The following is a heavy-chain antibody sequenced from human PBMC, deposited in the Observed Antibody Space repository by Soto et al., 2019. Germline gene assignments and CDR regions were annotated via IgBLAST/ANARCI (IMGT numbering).Heavy chain of an antibody. CDR3: ARRTYDYDSSGYYANWFDP. CDR1: GGSISSGGYS. V-gene: IGHV4-30-2*01. J-gene: IGHJ5*02. Sequence: PSETLSLTCAVSGGSISSGGYSWSWIRQPPGKGLEWIGYMYHSGSTYYNPSLKSRVTISIDRSKNQFSLKLSSVTAADTAVYYCARRTYDYDSSGYYANWFDPWGQGTLVTVSS. D-gene: IGHD3-22*01. CDR2: MYHSGST.